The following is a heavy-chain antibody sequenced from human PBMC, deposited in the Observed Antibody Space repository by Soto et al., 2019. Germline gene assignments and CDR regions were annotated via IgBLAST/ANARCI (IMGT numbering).Heavy chain of an antibody. V-gene: IGHV1-18*01. J-gene: IGHJ5*02. Sequence: RASVKVSCKASGYTFTSYGISWVRQAPGQGLEWMGWISAYNGNTNYAQKLQGRVTMTTDTSTSTAYTELRSLRSDDTAVYYCARLWFGDLGFDPWGQGTLVTVYS. CDR1: GYTFTSYG. CDR3: ARLWFGDLGFDP. CDR2: ISAYNGNT. D-gene: IGHD3-10*01.